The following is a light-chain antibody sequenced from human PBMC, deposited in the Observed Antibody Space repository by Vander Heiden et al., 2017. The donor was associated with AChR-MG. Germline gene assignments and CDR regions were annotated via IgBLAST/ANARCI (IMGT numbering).Light chain of an antibody. CDR2: EDN. J-gene: IGLJ2*01. V-gene: IGLV6-57*03. CDR3: QSFDSSNHVV. Sequence: FMLTQPHSVSESPGKTVTISCPRSGGSIASNYVQWCQQRPGSAPTTVIYEDNQRPAGVPDRFSGSIDTSANSASLTISGLKTEDEADYYCQSFDSSNHVVFGGGTKLTVL. CDR1: GGSIASNY.